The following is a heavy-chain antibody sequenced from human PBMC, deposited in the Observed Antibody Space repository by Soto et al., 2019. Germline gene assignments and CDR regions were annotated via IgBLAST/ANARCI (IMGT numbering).Heavy chain of an antibody. Sequence: EVQLVESGGGLVQPGGSLRLSCAASGFTFSSYWMSWVRQAPGKGLEWVANIKQDGSEKYYVDSVKGRFTISRDNAKNSLYLQMNSLRAEDTAVYYCARGVYYYDSSGYYSPGYFDLWGRGTLVTVSS. CDR3: ARGVYYYDSSGYYSPGYFDL. D-gene: IGHD3-22*01. J-gene: IGHJ2*01. V-gene: IGHV3-7*01. CDR1: GFTFSSYW. CDR2: IKQDGSEK.